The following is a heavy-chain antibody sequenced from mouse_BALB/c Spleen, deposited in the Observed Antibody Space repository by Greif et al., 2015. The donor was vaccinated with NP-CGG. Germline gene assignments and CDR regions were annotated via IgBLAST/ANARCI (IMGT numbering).Heavy chain of an antibody. CDR3: AREGDYGSSYGYAMDY. J-gene: IGHJ4*01. CDR1: GYTFTSYV. V-gene: IGHV1-14*01. CDR2: INPYNDGT. D-gene: IGHD1-1*01. Sequence: VQLQQSGPELVKPGASVKMSCKASGYTFTSYVMHWVKQKPGQGLEWIGYINPYNDGTKYNEKFKGKATLTSDKSSSTAYMELSSLTSEDSAVYYCAREGDYGSSYGYAMDYWGQGTSVTVSS.